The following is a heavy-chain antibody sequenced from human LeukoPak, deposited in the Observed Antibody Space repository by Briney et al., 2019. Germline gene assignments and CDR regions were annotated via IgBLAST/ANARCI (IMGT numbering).Heavy chain of an antibody. J-gene: IGHJ3*02. CDR1: GGSIISDY. CDR2: IYYSGST. V-gene: IGHV4-59*08. CDR3: ARGDLGAFDI. Sequence: SETLSLTCTVSGGSIISDYWSWIRQPPGKGLEYIGYIYYSGSTSYNPSLKSRVTISLDPSKNQFSLKLNSVTAADTAVYYCARGDLGAFDIGGQGTRVSVSS. D-gene: IGHD3-10*01.